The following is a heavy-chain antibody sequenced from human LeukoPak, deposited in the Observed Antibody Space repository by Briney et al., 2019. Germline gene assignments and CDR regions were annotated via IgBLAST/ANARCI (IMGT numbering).Heavy chain of an antibody. Sequence: GGSLRLSCAASGFTFSSYNMNWVRQAPGMGLEWVSSISGSSYYIYYADSVKGRFTISRDNAKNSLYLQMNSLRVEDTAVYYCVRDSSGYSFDSWGQGTLVTVSS. V-gene: IGHV3-21*01. CDR1: GFTFSSYN. J-gene: IGHJ4*02. CDR2: ISGSSYYI. D-gene: IGHD3-22*01. CDR3: VRDSSGYSFDS.